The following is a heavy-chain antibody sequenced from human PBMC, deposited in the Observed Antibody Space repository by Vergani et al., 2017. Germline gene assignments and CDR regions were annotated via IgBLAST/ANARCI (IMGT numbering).Heavy chain of an antibody. D-gene: IGHD3-10*01. CDR3: ARDFHMVRGVIMPHGAFDI. Sequence: QVQLVESGGGVVQHGRSLRLSCAASGFTFSSYAMHWVRQAPGKGLEWVAVISYDGSNKSYADSGKGRFTISRDNSKNTLYLQMNSLRAEDTAVYYCARDFHMVRGVIMPHGAFDIWGQGTMVTVSS. J-gene: IGHJ3*02. V-gene: IGHV3-30-3*01. CDR1: GFTFSSYA. CDR2: ISYDGSNK.